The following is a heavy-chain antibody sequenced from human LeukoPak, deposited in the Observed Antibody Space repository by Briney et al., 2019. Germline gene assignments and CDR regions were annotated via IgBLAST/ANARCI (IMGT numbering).Heavy chain of an antibody. CDR1: GFTFSSYE. V-gene: IGHV3-48*03. CDR2: ISSSGSTI. CDR3: ARVSLYGGPGDY. D-gene: IGHD4-23*01. J-gene: IGHJ4*02. Sequence: GGSLRLSCAASGFTFSSYEMNWVRQAPGKGLEWVSYISSSGSTIYYADSVKGRFTISRDNAKNSLYLPMNSLRAEDTAVYYCARVSLYGGPGDYWGQGTLVTVSS.